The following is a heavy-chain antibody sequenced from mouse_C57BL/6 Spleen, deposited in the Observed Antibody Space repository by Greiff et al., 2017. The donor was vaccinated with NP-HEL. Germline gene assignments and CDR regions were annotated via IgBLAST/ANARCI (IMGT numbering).Heavy chain of an antibody. CDR1: GYSITSGYY. J-gene: IGHJ2*01. V-gene: IGHV3-6*01. CDR3: ARRGPWDYFDY. Sequence: EVQLQQSGPGLVKPSQSLSLTCSVTGYSITSGYYWNWIRQFPGNKLEWMGYISYDGSNNYNPSLKNRISITRDTSKNQFFLKLNSVTTEDTATYYCARRGPWDYFDYWGQGTTLTVSS. CDR2: ISYDGSN. D-gene: IGHD3-3*01.